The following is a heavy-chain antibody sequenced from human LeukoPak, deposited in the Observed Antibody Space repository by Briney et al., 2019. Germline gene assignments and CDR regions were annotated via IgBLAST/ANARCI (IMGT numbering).Heavy chain of an antibody. J-gene: IGHJ4*02. Sequence: GGTLTLSCAASGFTISSYSMNWVRQAPGTGLEWVSSISSCSSYIYYSDSAKGRFTISRDNAKNPLYLHMNSLRAEDTAVDYCARVGWNYYDSSGYRIDYWGQGTLVTVSS. CDR1: GFTISSYS. D-gene: IGHD3-22*01. V-gene: IGHV3-21*01. CDR2: ISSCSSYI. CDR3: ARVGWNYYDSSGYRIDY.